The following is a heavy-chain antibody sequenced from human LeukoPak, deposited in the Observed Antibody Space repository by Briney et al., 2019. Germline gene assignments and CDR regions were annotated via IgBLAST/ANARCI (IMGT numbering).Heavy chain of an antibody. CDR1: GYTFTRYY. CDR3: ARDWSVVGATDFDY. D-gene: IGHD1-26*01. CDR2: INPNSGGT. J-gene: IGHJ4*02. V-gene: IGHV1-2*02. Sequence: ASVKVSCKASGYTFTRYYMHWVRQAPGQGLEWMGWINPNSGGTNYAQKFQGRVTMTRDTSISTAYMELSRLRSDDTAVYYCARDWSVVGATDFDYWGQGTLVTVSS.